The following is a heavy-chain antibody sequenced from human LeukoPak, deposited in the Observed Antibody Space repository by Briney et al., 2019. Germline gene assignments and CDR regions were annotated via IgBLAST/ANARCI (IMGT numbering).Heavy chain of an antibody. CDR2: ISGSGGIT. V-gene: IGHV3-23*01. CDR3: AKDRGYDFSYGMDV. D-gene: IGHD5-12*01. J-gene: IGHJ6*02. CDR1: GFTFSSNA. Sequence: GESPTLSCTASGFTFSSNAMTWVRQAPGKGLEWVSGISGSGGITFYADSVKGRFTVSRDNSKNTLYVQMNSLRAEDTAVYYCAKDRGYDFSYGMDVWGQGTTVTVSS.